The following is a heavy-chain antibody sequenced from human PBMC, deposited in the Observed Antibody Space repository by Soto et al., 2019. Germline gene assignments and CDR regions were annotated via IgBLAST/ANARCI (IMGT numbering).Heavy chain of an antibody. D-gene: IGHD6-13*01. J-gene: IGHJ4*02. V-gene: IGHV1-58*01. CDR3: ARDDLGIAAAGFDY. Sequence: SVKVSCKTSGFTFSNSAVQWVRQARGQRLEWIAWIVVGSGTTNYAQNFQGRVTITRDTSISTAYMELSRLRSDDTAVYYCARDDLGIAAAGFDYWGQGTLVTVSS. CDR1: GFTFSNSA. CDR2: IVVGSGTT.